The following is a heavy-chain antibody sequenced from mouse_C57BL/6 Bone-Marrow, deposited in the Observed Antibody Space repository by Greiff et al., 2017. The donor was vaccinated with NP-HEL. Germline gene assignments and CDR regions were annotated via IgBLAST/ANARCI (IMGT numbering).Heavy chain of an antibody. J-gene: IGHJ4*01. V-gene: IGHV14-3*01. CDR3: ARSPITTVVPTYAMDY. D-gene: IGHD1-1*01. Sequence: EVQGVESVAELVRPGASVKLSCTASGFNIKNTYMHWVKQRPEQGLEWIGRIDPANGNTKYAPKFQGKATITADTSSNTAYLQLSSLTSEDTAIYYCARSPITTVVPTYAMDYWGQGTSVTVSS. CDR2: IDPANGNT. CDR1: GFNIKNTY.